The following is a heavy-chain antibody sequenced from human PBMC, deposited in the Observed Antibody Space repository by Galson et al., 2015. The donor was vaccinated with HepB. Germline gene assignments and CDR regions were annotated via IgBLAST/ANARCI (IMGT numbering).Heavy chain of an antibody. J-gene: IGHJ4*02. CDR1: GYTFTSYY. CDR3: ARVGYGDCFDY. D-gene: IGHD4-17*01. CDR2: INPSGGST. V-gene: IGHV1-46*03. Sequence: SVKVSCKASGYTFTSYYMHWVRQAPGQGLEWMGIINPSGGSTSYAQKFQGRATMTRDTSTSTVYMELSSLRSEDTAVYYCARVGYGDCFDYWGQGTLVTVSS.